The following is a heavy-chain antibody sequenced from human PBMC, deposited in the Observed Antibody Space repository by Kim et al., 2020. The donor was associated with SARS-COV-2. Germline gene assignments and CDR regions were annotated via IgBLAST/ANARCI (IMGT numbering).Heavy chain of an antibody. CDR1: GYTFTSYA. Sequence: ASVKVSCKASGYTFTSYAMHWVRQAPGQRLEWMGWINAGNGNTKYSQKFQGRVTITRDTSASTAYMELSSLRSEDTAVYYCARDGDYGDYAWFDPWGQGTLVTVSS. D-gene: IGHD4-17*01. J-gene: IGHJ5*02. CDR2: INAGNGNT. V-gene: IGHV1-3*01. CDR3: ARDGDYGDYAWFDP.